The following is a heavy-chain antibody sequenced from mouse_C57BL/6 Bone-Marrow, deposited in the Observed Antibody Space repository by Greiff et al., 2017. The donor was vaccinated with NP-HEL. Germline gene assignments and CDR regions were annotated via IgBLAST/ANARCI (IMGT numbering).Heavy chain of an antibody. J-gene: IGHJ3*01. CDR3: ARGLVLCPYADLFAY. V-gene: IGHV1-81*01. D-gene: IGHD1-1*02. CDR1: GYTFTSYG. CDR2: IYPRSGNT. Sequence: VQLQQSGAELARPGASVKLSCKASGYTFTSYGISWVKQRTGQGLEWIGEIYPRSGNTYYNEKFKGKATLTADKSSSTAYMELRSLTSEDSAVYFCARGLVLCPYADLFAYWGQGTLVTVSA.